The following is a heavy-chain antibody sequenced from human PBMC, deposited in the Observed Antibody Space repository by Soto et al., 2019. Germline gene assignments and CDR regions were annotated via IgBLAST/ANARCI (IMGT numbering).Heavy chain of an antibody. Sequence: QVQLVQSGDEVKKPGSSLKVSCKASGGTFSSYAISWVRQAPGQGLEWMGGIIPIFGKANYAQKVRGRVTITADESTSTAYMELSSLRSEDTAVYYCARDRVEGYSGSYSGDYWGQGPLVTVSS. D-gene: IGHD1-26*01. V-gene: IGHV1-69*01. CDR2: IIPIFGKA. CDR1: GGTFSSYA. J-gene: IGHJ4*02. CDR3: ARDRVEGYSGSYSGDY.